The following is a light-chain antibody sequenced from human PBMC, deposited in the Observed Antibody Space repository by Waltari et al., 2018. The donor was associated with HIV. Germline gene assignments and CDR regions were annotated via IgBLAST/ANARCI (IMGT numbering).Light chain of an antibody. CDR3: QTWGTGIRV. V-gene: IGLV4-69*01. CDR2: LNIDGSH. Sequence: QLVLTQSPSASASLGASVKLTCTLSSGHSRYATAWHQQQPEKGPRYLMKLNIDGSHSKGDGIPDRFSGSSSGAERYLTISSLQSEDEADYYCQTWGTGIRVFGGGTKLTVL. J-gene: IGLJ3*02. CDR1: SGHSRYA.